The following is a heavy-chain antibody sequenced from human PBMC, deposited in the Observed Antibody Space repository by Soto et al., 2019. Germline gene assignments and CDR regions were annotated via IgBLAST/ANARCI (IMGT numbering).Heavy chain of an antibody. J-gene: IGHJ4*02. CDR3: ARGASKDYYLDY. CDR2: INAYTGDT. CDR1: GYTFTSYG. V-gene: IGHV1-18*04. Sequence: QVQLEQSGAEVKKPGASVRVSCKAYGYTFTSYGFTWVRQAPGQGLEWMGWINAYTGDTNYGQEFQGRVTMTTDTSTSTAYLDLRSPRSDDTAVYYWARGASKDYYLDYWGQGTLVTVSS.